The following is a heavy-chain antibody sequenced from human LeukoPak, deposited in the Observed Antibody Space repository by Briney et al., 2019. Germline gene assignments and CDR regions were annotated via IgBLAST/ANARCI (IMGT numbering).Heavy chain of an antibody. V-gene: IGHV3-23*01. CDR1: GFTFSSYA. D-gene: IGHD2-15*01. CDR3: AKGATRRGRSTPYYFDY. CDR2: ISGSGGST. Sequence: PGRSLRLSCAASGFTFSSYAMSWVRQAPGKGLEWVSAISGSGGSTYYADSVKGRFTISRDNSKNTLYLQMNSLRAEDTAVYYCAKGATRRGRSTPYYFDYWGQGTLVTVSS. J-gene: IGHJ4*02.